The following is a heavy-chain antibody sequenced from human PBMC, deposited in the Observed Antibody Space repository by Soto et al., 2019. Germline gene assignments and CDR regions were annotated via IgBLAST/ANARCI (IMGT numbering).Heavy chain of an antibody. CDR1: GYTFTGYY. CDR3: ARDLAPGLVGALGYYGMDV. V-gene: IGHV1-2*04. Sequence: QVQLVQSGAEVKKPGASVKVSCKASGYTFTGYYMHWVRQAPGQGLEWMGWINPNSGGTNYAQKFQGWVTMTWDTSISTAYMELSRLRSDDTAVYYCARDLAPGLVGALGYYGMDVWGQGTTVTVSS. CDR2: INPNSGGT. D-gene: IGHD1-26*01. J-gene: IGHJ6*02.